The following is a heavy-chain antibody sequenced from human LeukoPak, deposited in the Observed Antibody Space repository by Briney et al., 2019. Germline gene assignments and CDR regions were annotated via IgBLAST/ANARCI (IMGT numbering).Heavy chain of an antibody. J-gene: IGHJ5*02. V-gene: IGHV3-23*01. Sequence: GGSLRLSCAASGFTFSSYAMSWVRQVPGKGLEWVSVISGSGDNTYYADSVKGRFTISRDNSKNMLCLQMNSLRAEDTAVYYCARCRSLVWFDPWGQGTLVTVSS. CDR2: ISGSGDNT. D-gene: IGHD2-2*01. CDR1: GFTFSSYA. CDR3: ARCRSLVWFDP.